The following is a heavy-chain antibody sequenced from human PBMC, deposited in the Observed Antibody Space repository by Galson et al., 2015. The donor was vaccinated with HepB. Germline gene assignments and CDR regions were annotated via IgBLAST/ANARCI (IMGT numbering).Heavy chain of an antibody. D-gene: IGHD3-16*01. Sequence: SVKVSCKASGGTFRTYAINWVRQAPGQGLEWMGAIIPVFGTANYAEKFQGRVTITADESTTTAYMELSSLRSEDSAVYYCARGYTHAYGNWGQGTLVTVSS. CDR2: IIPVFGTA. V-gene: IGHV1-69*13. CDR3: ARGYTHAYGN. J-gene: IGHJ4*02. CDR1: GGTFRTYA.